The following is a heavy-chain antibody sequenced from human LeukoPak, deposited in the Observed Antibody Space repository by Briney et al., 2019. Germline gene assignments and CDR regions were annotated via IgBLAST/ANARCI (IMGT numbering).Heavy chain of an antibody. V-gene: IGHV3-15*01. CDR3: AKGKWGLTINNFDV. CDR1: GFTFSNAW. J-gene: IGHJ3*01. Sequence: GGSLRLSCAASGFTFSNAWMNWVRQAPGKGLEWVGRIKSETDGGTTDYAGTVKGRITISRDDSKNTLSLQMNSLRAEDTAVYYCAKGKWGLTINNFDVWGQGTMVTVSS. D-gene: IGHD3-9*01. CDR2: IKSETDGGTT.